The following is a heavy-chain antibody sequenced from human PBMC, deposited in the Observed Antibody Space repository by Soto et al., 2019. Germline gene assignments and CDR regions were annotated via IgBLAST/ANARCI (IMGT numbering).Heavy chain of an antibody. CDR3: ARGALQLERRPRGYFDY. CDR2: IYYSGGP. Sequence: QVQLQESGPGLVKPSQTLSLTCTVTGGSISSSGFYWNWIRQHPGKGLEWIGYIYYSGGPYYNPSLKSRLTISVDTSKNQFSLKLSSVTAADTAFYYCARGALQLERRPRGYFDYWGQGTLVTVSS. CDR1: GGSISSSGFY. D-gene: IGHD1-1*01. V-gene: IGHV4-31*03. J-gene: IGHJ4*02.